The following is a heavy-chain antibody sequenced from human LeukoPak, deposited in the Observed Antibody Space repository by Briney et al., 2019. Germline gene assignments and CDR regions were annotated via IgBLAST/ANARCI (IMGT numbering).Heavy chain of an antibody. V-gene: IGHV4-34*01. D-gene: IGHD6-13*01. J-gene: IGHJ4*02. Sequence: SETLSLTCTVYGGSFSGYSWSWIRQPPGKGLEWIGEINHSGSANYNPSLKSRVTISLDTSKNHFSRKLNSVTAADTAVFYCAGGRWHPSVRVDYWGQGTLVTVSS. CDR1: GGSFSGYS. CDR3: AGGRWHPSVRVDY. CDR2: INHSGSA.